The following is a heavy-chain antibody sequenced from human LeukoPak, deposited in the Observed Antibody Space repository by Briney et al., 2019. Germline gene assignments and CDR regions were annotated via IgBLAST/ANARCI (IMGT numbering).Heavy chain of an antibody. J-gene: IGHJ4*02. Sequence: ASVKVSCKASGYTFTSYGISWVRQAPGQGLEWMGWITAYNGNTKYAQKLQGRVTMTTDTSTSTAYMELRSLRSDDTAVYCCARDIVVVPTAMWGYWGQGTLVTVSS. CDR2: ITAYNGNT. D-gene: IGHD2-2*01. CDR3: ARDIVVVPTAMWGY. CDR1: GYTFTSYG. V-gene: IGHV1-18*01.